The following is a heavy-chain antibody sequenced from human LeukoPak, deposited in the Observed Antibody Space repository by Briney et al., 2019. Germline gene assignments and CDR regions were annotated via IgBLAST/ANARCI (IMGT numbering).Heavy chain of an antibody. V-gene: IGHV3-30*02. Sequence: QSGGSLRLSCAASGLTFSNFGMHWIRQAQGRGLEWVAFIRYEGITKSYVDSVKGRFTISRDNSNNTLYLQMNSLRGEDTAMYYCAKDASRKDAFDIWGQGTMVTVSS. D-gene: IGHD3-16*01. CDR1: GLTFSNFG. CDR3: AKDASRKDAFDI. J-gene: IGHJ3*02. CDR2: IRYEGITK.